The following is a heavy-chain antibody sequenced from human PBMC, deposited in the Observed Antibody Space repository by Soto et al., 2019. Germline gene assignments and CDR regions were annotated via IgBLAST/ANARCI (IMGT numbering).Heavy chain of an antibody. D-gene: IGHD3-9*01. Sequence: LRLSCAASGFTFSSYAMSWVRQAPGKGLEWVSAISGSGGSTYYADSVKGRFTISRDNSKNTLYLQMNSLRAEDTAVYYCAKDSEGGYFDWPLFDYWGQGTLVTVSS. CDR3: AKDSEGGYFDWPLFDY. CDR1: GFTFSSYA. CDR2: ISGSGGST. J-gene: IGHJ4*02. V-gene: IGHV3-23*01.